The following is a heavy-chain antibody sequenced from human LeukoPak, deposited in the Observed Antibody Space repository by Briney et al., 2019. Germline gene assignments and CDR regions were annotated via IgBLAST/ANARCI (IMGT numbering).Heavy chain of an antibody. Sequence: GGSLRLSCAASGITFSRFWMSWVRQAPGRGLEWVANIKQDGSETYYVDSVKGRFTISRDNAENSLYLQMNSLRAEDTAVYYCAEGRPRGSNDAFDIWGQGTMVTVSA. D-gene: IGHD6-6*01. CDR2: IKQDGSET. J-gene: IGHJ3*02. CDR1: GITFSRFW. CDR3: AEGRPRGSNDAFDI. V-gene: IGHV3-7*01.